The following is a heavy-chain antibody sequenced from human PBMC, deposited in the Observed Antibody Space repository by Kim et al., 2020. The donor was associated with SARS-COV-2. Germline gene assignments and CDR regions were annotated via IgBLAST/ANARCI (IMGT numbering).Heavy chain of an antibody. J-gene: IGHJ6*02. Sequence: VKGRFTISRDNAKNSLYLQMNSLRAEDTAVYYCARVSIAAAGTYYYGMDVWGQGTTVTVSS. D-gene: IGHD6-13*01. V-gene: IGHV3-48*03. CDR3: ARVSIAAAGTYYYGMDV.